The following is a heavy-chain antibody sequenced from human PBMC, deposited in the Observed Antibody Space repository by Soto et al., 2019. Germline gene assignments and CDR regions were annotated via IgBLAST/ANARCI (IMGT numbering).Heavy chain of an antibody. CDR1: AGSITTSS. CDR3: ASAGIVGREVNTWVDP. Sequence: SETLSLTCTVSAGSITTSSWSWIRQPLGKALEWIGYISYRGSTTYNPSLKSRLTISIDTSKSQISLKRTSMTTADTAVYCCASAGIVGREVNTWVDPWGQGTLVTVS. D-gene: IGHD3-22*01. V-gene: IGHV4-59*01. J-gene: IGHJ5*02. CDR2: ISYRGST.